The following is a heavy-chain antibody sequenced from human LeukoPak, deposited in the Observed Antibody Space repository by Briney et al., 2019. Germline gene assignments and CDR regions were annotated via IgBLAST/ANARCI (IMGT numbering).Heavy chain of an antibody. D-gene: IGHD1-26*01. CDR2: IYPGDSDT. J-gene: IGHJ5*02. Sequence: GESLKISCKGSGYSFTTYWIGRVRQMPGKGLEWMGIIYPGDSDTRYSPSFQGQVTISADKSISTAYLQWSSLKASDTAMYYCARSQPSGGSYGWFDPWGQGTLVTVSS. CDR3: ARSQPSGGSYGWFDP. CDR1: GYSFTTYW. V-gene: IGHV5-51*01.